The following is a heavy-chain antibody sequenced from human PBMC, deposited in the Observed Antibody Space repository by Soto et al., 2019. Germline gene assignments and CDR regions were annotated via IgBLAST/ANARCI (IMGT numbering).Heavy chain of an antibody. D-gene: IGHD3-16*02. J-gene: IGHJ5*02. Sequence: ASRKVYCRAPGYTLTSYYLNWVRQAPGQGLERMGVINPHGGSTKYAQKFQGRVTMTRDTSRSTVYMELRSLRSDDTAIYYCARSSGGNFGIIIEGSNWFDPWGQGTLVTVYS. CDR2: INPHGGST. V-gene: IGHV1-46*01. CDR3: ARSSGGNFGIIIEGSNWFDP. CDR1: GYTLTSYY.